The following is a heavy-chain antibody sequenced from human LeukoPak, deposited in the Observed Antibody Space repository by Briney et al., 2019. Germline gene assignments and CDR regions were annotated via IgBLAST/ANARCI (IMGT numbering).Heavy chain of an antibody. V-gene: IGHV4-39*01. CDR3: ARHALATVTDPSFDY. CDR2: LYHSGST. J-gene: IGHJ4*02. D-gene: IGHD2-21*02. CDR1: GGSISTPGYY. Sequence: PSDPLSLTCTVSGGSISTPGYYWGWIRQPPAKGLEWIGSLYHSGSTYYKPSLKSRATLSVDKSKNQCSLKLRSVTAADTAVYYCARHALATVTDPSFDYWGQGTLVTVSS.